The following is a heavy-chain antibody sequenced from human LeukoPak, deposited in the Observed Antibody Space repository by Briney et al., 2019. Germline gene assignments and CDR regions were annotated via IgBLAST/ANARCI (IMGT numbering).Heavy chain of an antibody. J-gene: IGHJ4*02. Sequence: GGSLRLSCAASGLTFSSYEMNWVRQAPGKGLEWVSYISSSSSTIYYADSVKGRFTISRDNAKNSLYLQMNSLRAEDTAVYYCARTRGPFDYWGQGTLVTVSS. D-gene: IGHD3-10*01. CDR1: GLTFSSYE. CDR2: ISSSSSTI. V-gene: IGHV3-48*01. CDR3: ARTRGPFDY.